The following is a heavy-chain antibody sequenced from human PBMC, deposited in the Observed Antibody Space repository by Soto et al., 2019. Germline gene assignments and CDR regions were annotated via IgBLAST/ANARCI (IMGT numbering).Heavy chain of an antibody. CDR2: ISHSGTS. D-gene: IGHD2-21*02. CDR3: ARASGGNSGWGHWSDT. J-gene: IGHJ5*02. Sequence: SETLSRTCTVSGYSISSGYYWSWIRQTPGKGLEWIGSISHSGTSFYNPSLRSRVTISMDTSNNHFSLKLNSLTATDTAVYYCARASGGNSGWGHWSDTWGQGTLVTVSS. CDR1: GYSISSGYY. V-gene: IGHV4-38-2*02.